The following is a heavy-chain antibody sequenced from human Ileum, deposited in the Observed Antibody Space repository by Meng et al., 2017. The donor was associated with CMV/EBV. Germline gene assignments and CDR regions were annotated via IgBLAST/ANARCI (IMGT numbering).Heavy chain of an antibody. CDR1: GFTFSTYA. Sequence: GSLRLSCAASGFTFSTYAMTWVRQAPGKGLEWVSRINSGGETFYADSVKGRFTISRDDSKNTVSLQMDTLRVEDSAKYFCACGLSHPWGQGTLVTVSS. J-gene: IGHJ5*02. CDR2: INSGGET. V-gene: IGHV3-23*01. D-gene: IGHD2-21*01. CDR3: ACGLSHP.